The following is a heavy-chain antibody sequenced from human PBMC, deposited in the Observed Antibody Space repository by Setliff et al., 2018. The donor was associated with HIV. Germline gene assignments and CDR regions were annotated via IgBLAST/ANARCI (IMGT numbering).Heavy chain of an antibody. V-gene: IGHV3-48*03. CDR3: AAVPWGHSSLIIDH. Sequence: AGGSLRLSCAASGLIFSSYEMNWVRQAPGKGLEWISFIGGHGSIIHYADSVKCRFTISRDNAKNSVYLQMHSLRVEDTAVYYCAAVPWGHSSLIIDHWGQGTLVTVSS. CDR2: IGGHGSII. CDR1: GLIFSSYE. D-gene: IGHD3-16*01. J-gene: IGHJ4*02.